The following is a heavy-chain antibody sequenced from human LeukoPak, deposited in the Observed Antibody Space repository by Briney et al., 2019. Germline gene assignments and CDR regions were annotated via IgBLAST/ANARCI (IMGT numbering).Heavy chain of an antibody. CDR1: GFTFSSYW. D-gene: IGHD3-16*01. V-gene: IGHV3-74*01. Sequence: GGSLRLSCVASGFTFSSYWMHWVRQDPRKGLVWVSRISGDGRNINYADSVRGRFTISRDNAKNTLYLQMNTLRVEDTAVYYCAKDLVWGTFDYWGQGTLVTVSS. CDR3: AKDLVWGTFDY. J-gene: IGHJ4*02. CDR2: ISGDGRNI.